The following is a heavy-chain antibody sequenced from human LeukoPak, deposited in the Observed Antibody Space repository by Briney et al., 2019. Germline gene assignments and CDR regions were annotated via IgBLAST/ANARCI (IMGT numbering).Heavy chain of an antibody. CDR1: GGSISSGGYY. CDR2: IYYSGST. V-gene: IGHV4-31*03. Sequence: SETLSLTCTVSGGSISSGGYYWSWVRQHPGKGLEWIGYIYYSGSTYYNPSLKSRVTISVDTSKNQLSLKLSSVTAADTAVYYCARVVATIKLVDYWGQGTLVTVSS. CDR3: ARVVATIKLVDY. J-gene: IGHJ4*02. D-gene: IGHD5-12*01.